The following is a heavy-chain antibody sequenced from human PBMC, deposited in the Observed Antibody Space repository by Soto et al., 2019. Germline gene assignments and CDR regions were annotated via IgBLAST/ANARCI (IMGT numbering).Heavy chain of an antibody. CDR3: AKIGYSGYDWVTGYYYYYYGMDV. D-gene: IGHD5-12*01. V-gene: IGHV3-23*01. CDR2: ISGSGGST. Sequence: GGSLRLSCAASGFTFSSYGMHWVRQAPGKGLEWVSAISGSGGSTYYADSVKGRFTISRDNSKNTLYLQMNSLRAEDTAVYYCAKIGYSGYDWVTGYYYYYYGMDVWGQGTTVTVSS. CDR1: GFTFSSYG. J-gene: IGHJ6*02.